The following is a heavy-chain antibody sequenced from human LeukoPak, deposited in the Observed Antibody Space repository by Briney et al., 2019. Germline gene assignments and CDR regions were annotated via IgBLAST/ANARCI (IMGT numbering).Heavy chain of an antibody. CDR1: GFTFSSYA. V-gene: IGHV3-23*01. Sequence: PAGSLRLSCAASGFTFSSYAMSWVRQAPGKGLEWVSAISGSGGSTYYADSVKGRFTISRDNSKNTLYLQMNSLRAEDTAVYYCAKDDPLWFGKPGAFDYWGQGTLVTVSS. D-gene: IGHD3-10*01. J-gene: IGHJ4*02. CDR3: AKDDPLWFGKPGAFDY. CDR2: ISGSGGST.